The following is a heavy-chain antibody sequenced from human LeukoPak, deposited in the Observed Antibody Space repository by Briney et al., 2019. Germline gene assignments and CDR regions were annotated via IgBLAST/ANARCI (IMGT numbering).Heavy chain of an antibody. CDR1: GGSISSYY. V-gene: IGHV4-59*01. Sequence: SETLSLTCTVSGGSISSYYWSWIRQPPGKGLEWIGYIYYSGSTNYNPSLKSRVTISVDTSKNQFSLELSSVTAADTAVYYCARDPQDDYDFWVWGQGTLVTVSS. CDR3: ARDPQDDYDFWV. CDR2: IYYSGST. D-gene: IGHD3-3*01. J-gene: IGHJ4*02.